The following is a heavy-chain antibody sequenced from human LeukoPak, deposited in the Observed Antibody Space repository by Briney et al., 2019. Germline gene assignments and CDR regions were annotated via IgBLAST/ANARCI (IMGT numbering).Heavy chain of an antibody. Sequence: EASVKVYCKASGGTFSSYAISWVRQAPGQGLEWMGGIIPIFGTANYAQKFQGRVTITADESTSTAYMELSSLRSEDTAVYYCARERWHSSGQGSFDYWGQGTLVTVSS. CDR1: GGTFSSYA. V-gene: IGHV1-69*13. D-gene: IGHD6-19*01. CDR3: ARERWHSSGQGSFDY. J-gene: IGHJ4*02. CDR2: IIPIFGTA.